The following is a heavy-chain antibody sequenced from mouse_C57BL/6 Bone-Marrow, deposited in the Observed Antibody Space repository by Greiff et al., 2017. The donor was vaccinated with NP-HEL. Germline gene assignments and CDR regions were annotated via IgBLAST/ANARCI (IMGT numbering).Heavy chain of an antibody. Sequence: QVTLNVCGPGILQSSQTLSLSCSFSGFSLSTSGMGVSWIRQPSGQGLVWLAHIYWDDDKRYNPSLKSRTTISKATSRNQVFLKITSVDTADTAKYDSARKGGLLRSYFDVWGTGTTVTVSS. V-gene: IGHV8-12*01. D-gene: IGHD1-1*01. J-gene: IGHJ1*03. CDR3: ARKGGLLRSYFDV. CDR1: GFSLSTSGMG. CDR2: IYWDDDK.